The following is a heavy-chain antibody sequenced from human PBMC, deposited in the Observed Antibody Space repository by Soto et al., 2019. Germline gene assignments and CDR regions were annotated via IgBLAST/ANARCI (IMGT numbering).Heavy chain of an antibody. CDR1: GYTFTGYY. V-gene: IGHV1-8*02. CDR3: ARMASAGTLNWFVP. Sequence: ASVKFSCKSSGYTFTGYYMHWVRQAPGQGLEWMGWMNPGSGKTGYANKFQGRVTMTRDASTSTAHLELSSLTSEDTAVYYCARMASAGTLNWFVPWGQGNLVTVSS. CDR2: MNPGSGKT. J-gene: IGHJ5*02. D-gene: IGHD6-13*01.